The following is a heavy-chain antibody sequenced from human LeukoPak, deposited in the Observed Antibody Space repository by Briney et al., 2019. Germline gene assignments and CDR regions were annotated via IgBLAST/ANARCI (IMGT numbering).Heavy chain of an antibody. D-gene: IGHD3-22*01. CDR2: INPDTGGT. V-gene: IGHV1-2*02. CDR3: ARGQRGYYDSSGYYYVGRY. CDR1: GYTFTGYY. Sequence: ASVKVSCKASGYTFTGYYMHWVRQAPGQGLEWVGWINPDTGGTHYAQKFQGRVTMTRDTSISTAYMELSRLRSDDTAVYYCARGQRGYYDSSGYYYVGRYWGQGTLVTVSS. J-gene: IGHJ4*02.